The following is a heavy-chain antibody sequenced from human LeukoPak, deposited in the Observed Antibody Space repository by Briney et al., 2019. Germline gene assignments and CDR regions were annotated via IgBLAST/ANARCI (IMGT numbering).Heavy chain of an antibody. CDR1: GGSISSGGYS. Sequence: SETLSLTCTVSGGSISSGGYSWSWIRQPPGKGLAWIGYIHHTGSTYYNPSLKSRVTISVDRSKNQFSLKLSSVTAADTAMYFCARTPTYCGGDCYYFDPWGQGTLVTVSS. CDR2: IHHTGST. CDR3: ARTPTYCGGDCYYFDP. V-gene: IGHV4-30-2*01. J-gene: IGHJ5*02. D-gene: IGHD2-21*02.